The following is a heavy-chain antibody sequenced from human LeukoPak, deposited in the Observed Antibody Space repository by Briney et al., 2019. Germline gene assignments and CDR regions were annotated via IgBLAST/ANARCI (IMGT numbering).Heavy chain of an antibody. D-gene: IGHD1-26*01. CDR3: VKDFGRIRGTPDS. V-gene: IGHV3-64D*06. J-gene: IGHJ4*02. CDR1: GFVFTIYT. CDR2: ISGSGNGFSI. Sequence: PGGSLRLSCSASGFVFTIYTMYWVRQAPGKGPEYVSTISGSGNGFSIYYAASVKRRFTISRDDSKSILYLQMNGLRSEDTAVYYCVKDFGRIRGTPDSWGQGTLVTVSS.